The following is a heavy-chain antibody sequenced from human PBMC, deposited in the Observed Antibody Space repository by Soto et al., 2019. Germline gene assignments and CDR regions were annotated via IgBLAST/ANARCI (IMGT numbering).Heavy chain of an antibody. J-gene: IGHJ4*02. CDR3: ARGSRYSSSWALFDY. D-gene: IGHD6-13*01. CDR1: GGSISSYY. V-gene: IGHV4-59*01. Sequence: KPSETLSLTCTVSGGSISSYYWSWIRQPPGKGLEWIGYIYYSGSTNYNPSLKSRVTISVDTSKNQFSLKLSSVTAADTAVYYCARGSRYSSSWALFDYWGQGTLVTVSS. CDR2: IYYSGST.